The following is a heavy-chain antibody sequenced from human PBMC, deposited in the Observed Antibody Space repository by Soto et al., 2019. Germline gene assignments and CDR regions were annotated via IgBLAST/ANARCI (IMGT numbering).Heavy chain of an antibody. Sequence: QVQLQESGPGLVKPSETLSLICTVSGGSITSHYWSWIRQPPGKGLEWIGYIHYTGGTKYNPSLKGRVPISLDTSKNQFSLKLTSVAAADTAVYFCARGGPVGAAEANDWGQGTLVTVSS. V-gene: IGHV4-59*11. CDR3: ARGGPVGAAEAND. CDR2: IHYTGGT. CDR1: GGSITSHY. D-gene: IGHD3-16*01. J-gene: IGHJ4*02.